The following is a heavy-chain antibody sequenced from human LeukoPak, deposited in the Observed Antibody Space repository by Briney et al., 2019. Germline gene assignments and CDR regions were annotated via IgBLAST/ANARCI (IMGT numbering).Heavy chain of an antibody. J-gene: IGHJ6*02. V-gene: IGHV3-64D*06. D-gene: IGHD3-16*01. Sequence: GGSLRLSCLASGFSFGTSSMHWIRQTPGKGLEYVSAIHHDGSGTFYTDSVKDRFTISRDNSKNTLYLQMRSLRTEDTAVYYCVKDPFFHYGMDLWGQGTTVTVS. CDR2: IHHDGSGT. CDR1: GFSFGTSS. CDR3: VKDPFFHYGMDL.